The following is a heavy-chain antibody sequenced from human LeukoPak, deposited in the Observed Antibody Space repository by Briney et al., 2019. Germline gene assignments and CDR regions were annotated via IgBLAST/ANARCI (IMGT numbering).Heavy chain of an antibody. CDR1: GGSISSYY. J-gene: IGHJ5*02. CDR2: IYYRGRT. CDR3: ARDGRGYSGYDSEYNWFYP. V-gene: IGHV4-59*01. Sequence: SETLSLTCTVSGGSISSYYWSWIRHPPGKGLEWIGYIYYRGRTNHNPSLKSRVTISVDTSKNQFSLKLSSVTAADTAVYYCARDGRGYSGYDSEYNWFYPWGQGTLVTVSS. D-gene: IGHD5-12*01.